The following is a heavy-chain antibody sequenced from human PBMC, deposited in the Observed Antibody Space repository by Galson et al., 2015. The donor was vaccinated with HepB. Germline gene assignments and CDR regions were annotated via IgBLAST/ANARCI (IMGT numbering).Heavy chain of an antibody. CDR3: ARNMWDTAIYYFDY. CDR2: INPNSGGT. Sequence: SVKVSCKASGYTFTGYYMHWVRQAPGQGLEWMGWINPNSGGTNYAQKFQGRVTMTRDTSISTAYMELSRLRSDDTAVYYCARNMWDTAIYYFDYWGQGTLVTVSP. D-gene: IGHD5-18*01. J-gene: IGHJ4*02. V-gene: IGHV1-2*02. CDR1: GYTFTGYY.